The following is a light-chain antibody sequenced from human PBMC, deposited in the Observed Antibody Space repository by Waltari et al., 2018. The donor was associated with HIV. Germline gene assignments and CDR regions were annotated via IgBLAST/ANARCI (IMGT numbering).Light chain of an antibody. Sequence: EIVLTQSPATLSLSPGESATLSCRASQSVSSYLAWYQQKPGQAPRLLIYDASNRATGIPARFSGSGSGTDFTLTISSLEPEDFAVYYCQQRSNWPPRDTFGQGTRLEIK. CDR3: QQRSNWPPRDT. CDR1: QSVSSY. CDR2: DAS. V-gene: IGKV3-11*01. J-gene: IGKJ5*01.